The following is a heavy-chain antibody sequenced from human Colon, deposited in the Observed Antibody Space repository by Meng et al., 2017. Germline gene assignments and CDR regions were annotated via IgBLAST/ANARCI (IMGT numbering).Heavy chain of an antibody. CDR3: ARGPTTYFDY. D-gene: IGHD4-17*01. CDR2: ISYTGST. V-gene: IGHV4-31*03. CDR1: GGSISGDYY. J-gene: IGHJ4*02. Sequence: QVQLQESGPGLVKPSQTLSLICTVSGGSISGDYYWSWIRQHPGKGLEWIGYISYTGSTYPNPSLRSRVTISVDTSKSQFSLKLTSVTAADSAVYYCARGPTTYFDYWGQGTLVTVSS.